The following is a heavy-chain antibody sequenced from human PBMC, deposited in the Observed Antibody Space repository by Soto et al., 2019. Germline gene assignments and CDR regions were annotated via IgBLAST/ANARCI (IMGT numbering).Heavy chain of an antibody. CDR2: IYSRGDT. CDR1: GCSMRSYY. J-gene: IGHJ6*02. CDR3: AGIGEDVYYGMDG. V-gene: IGHV4-4*07. D-gene: IGHD2-21*01. Sequence: SETLSLTCIVSGCSMRSYYWNWLRQPAGKGLEWIGRIYSRGDTNYNPSVKSRVTMSVDTSKNEFSLRLNSVTAADTAVYYCAGIGEDVYYGMDGWGHGTKVTVSS.